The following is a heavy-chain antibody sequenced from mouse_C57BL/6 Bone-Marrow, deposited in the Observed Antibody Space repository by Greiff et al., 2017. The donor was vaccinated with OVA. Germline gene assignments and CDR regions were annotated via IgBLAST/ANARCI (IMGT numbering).Heavy chain of an antibody. V-gene: IGHV7-1*01. CDR3: ARDADDYSFAY. Sequence: EVQRVESGGGLVQSGRSLRLSCATSGFTFSDFYMEWVRQAPGKGLEWIAASRNKANDYTTEYSASVKGRFIVSRDTSQSILYLQMNALRAEDTAIYYCARDADDYSFAYWGQGTLVTVSA. J-gene: IGHJ3*01. D-gene: IGHD2-4*01. CDR2: SRNKANDYTT. CDR1: GFTFSDFY.